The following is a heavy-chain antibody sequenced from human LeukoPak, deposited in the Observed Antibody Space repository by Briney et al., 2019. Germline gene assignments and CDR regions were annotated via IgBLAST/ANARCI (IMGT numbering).Heavy chain of an antibody. CDR3: ARRVTIFGVVTGAFDI. CDR2: IYSGGST. D-gene: IGHD3-3*01. Sequence: GGSLRLSCAASGFTVSSNYMSWVRQAPGKGLEWVSVIYSGGSTYYADSVKGRFTISRDNSKNTLYLHMNSLRAEDTAVYYCARRVTIFGVVTGAFDIWGQGTMVTVSS. J-gene: IGHJ3*02. V-gene: IGHV3-66*01. CDR1: GFTVSSNY.